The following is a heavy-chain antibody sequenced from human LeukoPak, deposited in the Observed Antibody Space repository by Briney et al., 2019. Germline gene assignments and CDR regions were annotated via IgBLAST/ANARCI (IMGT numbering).Heavy chain of an antibody. Sequence: GASVKVSCKASGGTFSSYAISWVRQAPGQGLEWMGGIIPIFGTANYAQKFQGRVTITADESTSTAYMELSSLRSEDTAVYYCARDKTDDYGGNGLGYWGQGTLVTVSS. V-gene: IGHV1-69*13. CDR2: IIPIFGTA. CDR3: ARDKTDDYGGNGLGY. CDR1: GGTFSSYA. D-gene: IGHD4-23*01. J-gene: IGHJ4*02.